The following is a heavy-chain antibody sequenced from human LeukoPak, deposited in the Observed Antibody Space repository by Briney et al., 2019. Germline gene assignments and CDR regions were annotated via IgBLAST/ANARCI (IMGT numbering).Heavy chain of an antibody. CDR2: ISYDGRNK. V-gene: IGHV3-30*18. CDR1: GFTFSSYG. CDR3: AKDQGPDVYGDLRYFDL. J-gene: IGHJ4*02. D-gene: IGHD4/OR15-4a*01. Sequence: GRSLRLSCAASGFTFSSYGMHWVRQAPGKGLEWVAVISYDGRNKYYVDSVKGRFTISRDNSKNTSSLQMNSLRAEDTAVYYCAKDQGPDVYGDLRYFDLWGQGALVTVSS.